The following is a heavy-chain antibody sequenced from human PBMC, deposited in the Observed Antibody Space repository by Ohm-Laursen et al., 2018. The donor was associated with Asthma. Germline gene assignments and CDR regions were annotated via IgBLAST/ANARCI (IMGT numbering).Heavy chain of an antibody. CDR2: GGSYYDGGLK. J-gene: IGHJ6*02. CDR1: GFTFRSYA. CDR3: ARDLTGDQGGYYYGMDV. V-gene: IGHV3-30-3*01. D-gene: IGHD7-27*01. Sequence: SLRLSCTAPGFTFRSYAMHWVRQAPGKGLEWVAVGGSYYDGGLKYYADSVNGRFTVSRDDSKNTLYLQMNSLRAEDTAVYYCARDLTGDQGGYYYGMDVWGQGTTVTVSS.